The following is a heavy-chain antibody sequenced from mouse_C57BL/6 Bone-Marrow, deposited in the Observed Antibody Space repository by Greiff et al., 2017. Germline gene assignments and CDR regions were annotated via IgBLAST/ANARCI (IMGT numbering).Heavy chain of an antibody. CDR1: GFTFSSYG. CDR2: ISSSGSYT. Sequence: EVKLQESGGDLVKPGGSLKLSCAASGFTFSSYGMSWVRQTPDKRLAWVATISSSGSYTYYPDSVKGRFTISRDNAKNTLYLQMSSLKSEDTAMYYCARRSVVATDSDVWGTGTTVTVSS. CDR3: ARRSVVATDSDV. V-gene: IGHV5-6*02. D-gene: IGHD1-1*01. J-gene: IGHJ1*03.